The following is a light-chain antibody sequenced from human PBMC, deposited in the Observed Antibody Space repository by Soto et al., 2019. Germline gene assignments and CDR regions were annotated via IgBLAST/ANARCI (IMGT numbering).Light chain of an antibody. J-gene: IGKJ2*01. CDR2: WAS. Sequence: DIVMTQSPDSLAVSLGERATINCKSSQSVLYSSNNQNYLAWYQQRPGQPPKLLIYWASTRESGVPDRFTGSGSGTDFTLTISSLQAEDVAVYYCHQYYSTPYTFGQGTKLEIK. V-gene: IGKV4-1*01. CDR3: HQYYSTPYT. CDR1: QSVLYSSNNQNY.